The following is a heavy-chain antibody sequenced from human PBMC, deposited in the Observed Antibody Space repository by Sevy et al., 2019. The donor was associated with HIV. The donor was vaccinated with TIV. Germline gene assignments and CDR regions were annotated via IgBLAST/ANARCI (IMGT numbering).Heavy chain of an antibody. CDR3: AKDYMLNLWRGYFDS. J-gene: IGHJ4*02. D-gene: IGHD3-3*01. V-gene: IGHV3-23*01. CDR1: GLTFNSHA. CDR2: ISGSGETT. Sequence: GGSLRLSCAASGLTFNSHAMSWVRQPPGRGLEWVSAISGSGETTVYADSVRGRFTISRGNSKNTLFLVMNSLRAEDTAVYYCAKDYMLNLWRGYFDSWGQRTLVTVSS.